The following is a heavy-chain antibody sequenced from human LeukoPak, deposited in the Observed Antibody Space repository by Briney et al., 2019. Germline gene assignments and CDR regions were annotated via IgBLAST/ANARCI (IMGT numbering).Heavy chain of an antibody. V-gene: IGHV4-39*01. CDR2: IYYSGST. CDR3: ARHSYGYFFDY. D-gene: IGHD5-18*01. J-gene: IGHJ4*02. Sequence: WVRQPPGKGLEWIGSIYYSGSTYYNPSLKSRVTISVDTSKNQFSLKLSSVTAADTAVYYCARHSYGYFFDYWGQGTLVTVSS.